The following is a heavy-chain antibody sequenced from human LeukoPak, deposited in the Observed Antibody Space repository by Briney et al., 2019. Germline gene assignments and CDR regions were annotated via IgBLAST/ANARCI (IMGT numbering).Heavy chain of an antibody. CDR3: AKGYCSTSTCYNWFDP. CDR1: GFTFSSYA. J-gene: IGHJ5*02. D-gene: IGHD2-2*01. CDR2: ISGSGGST. V-gene: IGHV3-23*01. Sequence: GGSLRLSCAASGFTFSSYAMSWVRQAPGKGLEWVSTISGSGGSTHYADSVEGRFTISRDNSKNTLYLQMNSLRAEDTAVYSCAKGYCSTSTCYNWFDPWGQGTLVTVSS.